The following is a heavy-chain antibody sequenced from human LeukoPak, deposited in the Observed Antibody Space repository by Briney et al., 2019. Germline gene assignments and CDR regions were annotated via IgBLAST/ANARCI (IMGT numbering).Heavy chain of an antibody. CDR2: INPNSGGT. D-gene: IGHD6-13*01. V-gene: IGHV1-2*06. CDR1: GYTFTGYY. Sequence: ASVKVSFKASGYTFTGYYMHWVRQAPGQGLEWMGRINPNSGGTNYAQKFQGRVTMTRDTSISTAYMELSRLRSDDTAVYYCARGSSWHYYFDYWGQGTLVTVSS. J-gene: IGHJ4*02. CDR3: ARGSSWHYYFDY.